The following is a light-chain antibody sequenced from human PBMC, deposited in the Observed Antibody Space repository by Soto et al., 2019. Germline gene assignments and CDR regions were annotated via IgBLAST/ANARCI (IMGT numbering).Light chain of an antibody. CDR1: QSVSSN. CDR3: QQYNTWPPVYT. J-gene: IGKJ2*01. Sequence: EIVMTQSPATLSVSPGERATLSCRASQSVSSNLAWYQQKPGQAPSLLIYGASTRATGIPARFSGSGSGTEFTLTISSLQSEDFPVYYCQQYNTWPPVYTFGQGNQLAIK. CDR2: GAS. V-gene: IGKV3-15*01.